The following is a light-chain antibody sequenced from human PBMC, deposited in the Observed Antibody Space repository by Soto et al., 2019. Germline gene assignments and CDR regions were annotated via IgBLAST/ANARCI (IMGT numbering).Light chain of an antibody. CDR2: GAS. CDR3: HQYGSSPQP. J-gene: IGKJ1*01. Sequence: EIVLTKSPGTLSLSPGERATLSCRASQSVSSSYLAWYQQKPGQAPRLLIYGASSRATGIPDRFSGSGSGTDFTLTISRLEPEDCAVYDCHQYGSSPQPFGQGTKVEIK. V-gene: IGKV3-20*01. CDR1: QSVSSSY.